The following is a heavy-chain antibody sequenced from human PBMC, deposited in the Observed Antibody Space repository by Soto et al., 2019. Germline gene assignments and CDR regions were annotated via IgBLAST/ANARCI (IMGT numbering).Heavy chain of an antibody. V-gene: IGHV3-48*01. D-gene: IGHD2-2*01. Sequence: PGGSLRLSCAASGFTFSSYSMNWVRQAPGKGLEWVSYISSSISTIYYADSVKGRFTISRDNAKNSLYLQMNCLRAEDTAVYYCAREYCSSTSCLNWFDPWGQGTLVTVSS. J-gene: IGHJ5*02. CDR2: ISSSISTI. CDR1: GFTFSSYS. CDR3: AREYCSSTSCLNWFDP.